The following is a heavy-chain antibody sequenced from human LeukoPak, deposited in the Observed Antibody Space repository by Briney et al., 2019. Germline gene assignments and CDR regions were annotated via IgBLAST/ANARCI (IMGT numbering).Heavy chain of an antibody. CDR2: IYYSGST. Sequence: SETLSLTCTVSGGSISSSSYYWGWIRQPPGKGLEWIGTIYYSGSTYYNPSLKSRVTISVDTSKNQFSLNLSSVTAADTAVYYCARDRPGQGGTYDWGQGTLVTVSS. J-gene: IGHJ4*02. D-gene: IGHD1-26*01. CDR1: GGSISSSSYY. CDR3: ARDRPGQGGTYD. V-gene: IGHV4-39*07.